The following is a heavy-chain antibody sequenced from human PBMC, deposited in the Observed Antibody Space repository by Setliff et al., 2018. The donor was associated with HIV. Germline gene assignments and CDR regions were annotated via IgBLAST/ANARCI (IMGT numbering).Heavy chain of an antibody. J-gene: IGHJ4*02. CDR2: IYPSGRT. Sequence: SETLSLTCAVSGDSMSSGDYSWNWIRQSPGKGLEWIGYIYPSGRTYYNPSLKNRVTMSIDRSKKHFSLNLSSVTAADTALYFCVREGAGSGSYYLDFWGQGILVTVSS. CDR3: VREGAGSGSYYLDF. CDR1: GDSMSSGDYS. V-gene: IGHV4-30-2*06. D-gene: IGHD3-10*01.